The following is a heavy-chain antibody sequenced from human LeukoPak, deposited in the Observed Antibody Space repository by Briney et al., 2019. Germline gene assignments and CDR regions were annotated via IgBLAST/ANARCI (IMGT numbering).Heavy chain of an antibody. Sequence: GSSVKVSCKASGGTFSSYAISWVRQAPGQGLEWMGGIIPIFGTANYAQKFQGRVTITADESTSTAYMELSSLRSEDTAVYYCARDIAVAGTHCWFDPWGQGTLVTVSS. CDR2: IIPIFGTA. CDR1: GGTFSSYA. CDR3: ARDIAVAGTHCWFDP. D-gene: IGHD6-19*01. V-gene: IGHV1-69*01. J-gene: IGHJ5*02.